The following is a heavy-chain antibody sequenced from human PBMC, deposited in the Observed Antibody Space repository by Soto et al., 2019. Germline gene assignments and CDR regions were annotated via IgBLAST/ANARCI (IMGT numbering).Heavy chain of an antibody. J-gene: IGHJ6*03. CDR2: IYYSGST. V-gene: IGHV4-59*01. CDR1: GGSISSYY. CDR3: ARVGGSYYDFWSGYYNNYYMDV. Sequence: SETLSLTCTVSGGSISSYYWSWIRQHPGKGLEWIGYIYYSGSTNYNPSLKSRVTISVDTSKNQFSLKLSSVTAADTAVYYCARVGGSYYDFWSGYYNNYYMDVWGKGTTVTVSS. D-gene: IGHD3-3*01.